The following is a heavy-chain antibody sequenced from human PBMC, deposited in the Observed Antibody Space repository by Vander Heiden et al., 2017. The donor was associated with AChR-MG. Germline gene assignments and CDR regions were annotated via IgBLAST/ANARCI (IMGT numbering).Heavy chain of an antibody. CDR3: AKSYDFWSGSYYYYGMDV. D-gene: IGHD3-3*01. J-gene: IGHJ6*02. Sequence: EVQLLESGGGLVQPGGSLSLSCAPSGFTFSSYAMSWVRQAPGKGLEWVSAISGSGGSTYYADSVKGRVTISRDNSKNTLYLQMNSLRAEETAVYYCAKSYDFWSGSYYYYGMDVWGQGTTVTVSS. CDR1: GFTFSSYA. V-gene: IGHV3-23*01. CDR2: ISGSGGST.